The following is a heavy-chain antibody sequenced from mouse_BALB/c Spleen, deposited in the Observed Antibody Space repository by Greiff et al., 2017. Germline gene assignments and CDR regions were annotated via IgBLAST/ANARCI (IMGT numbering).Heavy chain of an antibody. J-gene: IGHJ4*01. CDR1: GFNIKDYY. CDR3: TRSGRYYAMDY. Sequence: EVQLQQSGAELVRSGASVKLSCTASGFNIKDYYMHWVKQRPEQGLEWIGWIDPENGDTEYAPKFQGKATMTADTSSNTAYLQLSSLTSEDTAVYYCTRSGRYYAMDYWGQGTSVTVSS. D-gene: IGHD3-2*02. V-gene: IGHV14-4*02. CDR2: IDPENGDT.